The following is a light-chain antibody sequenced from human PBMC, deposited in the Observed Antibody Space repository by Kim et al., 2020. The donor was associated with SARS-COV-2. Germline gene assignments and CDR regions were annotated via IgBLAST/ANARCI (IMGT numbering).Light chain of an antibody. Sequence: GQGVTIPCTGSSSNIGAGYNVHWYQQVPGTAPKLLIYDNNNRPSGVPDRFSGSKSGTSASLAITGLQAEDEADYYCQSYDSRLSLVFGGGTKVTVL. CDR3: QSYDSRLSLV. V-gene: IGLV1-40*01. J-gene: IGLJ2*01. CDR1: SSNIGAGYN. CDR2: DNN.